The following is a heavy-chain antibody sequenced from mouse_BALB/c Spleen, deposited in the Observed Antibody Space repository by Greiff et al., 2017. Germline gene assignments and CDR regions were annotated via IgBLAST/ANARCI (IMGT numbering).Heavy chain of an antibody. CDR3: ARGVGSFDY. J-gene: IGHJ2*01. CDR2: ISSGGSYT. CDR1: GFTFSSYG. Sequence: DVKLVESGGDLVKPGGSLKLSCAASGFTFSSYGMSWVRQTPDKRLEWVATISSGGSYTYYPDSVKGRFTISRDNAKNTLYLQMSSLKSEDTAMYYCARGVGSFDYWGQGTTLTVSS. V-gene: IGHV5-6*02. D-gene: IGHD1-1*01.